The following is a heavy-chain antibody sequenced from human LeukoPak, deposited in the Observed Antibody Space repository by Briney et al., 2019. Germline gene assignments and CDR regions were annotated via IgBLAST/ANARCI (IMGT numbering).Heavy chain of an antibody. Sequence: GGSLRLSCAASGFTFSDYYMSWIRQAPGKGLEWVSYISSSGSTIYYADSVKGRFTISRDNAKNSLYLQMNSLRAEDTAVYYCARVPWEVVAAKGALLYWGQGTLVTVSS. CDR3: ARVPWEVVAAKGALLY. D-gene: IGHD2-15*01. CDR1: GFTFSDYY. J-gene: IGHJ4*02. V-gene: IGHV3-11*01. CDR2: ISSSGSTI.